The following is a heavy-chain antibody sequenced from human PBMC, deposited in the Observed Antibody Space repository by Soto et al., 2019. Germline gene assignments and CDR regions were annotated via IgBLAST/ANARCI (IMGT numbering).Heavy chain of an antibody. D-gene: IGHD3-22*01. V-gene: IGHV3-30*18. CDR2: ISYDGSNK. Sequence: LRLSCAASGFTFSSYGMHWVRQAPGKGLEWVAVISYDGSNKYYADSVKGRFTISRDNSKNTLYLQMNSLRAEDTAVYYCAKDHWDYYDSSGYYDYWGQGTLVTVSS. CDR1: GFTFSSYG. J-gene: IGHJ4*02. CDR3: AKDHWDYYDSSGYYDY.